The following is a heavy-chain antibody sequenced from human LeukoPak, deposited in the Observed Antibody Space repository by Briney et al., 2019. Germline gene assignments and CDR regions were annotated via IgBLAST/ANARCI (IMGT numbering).Heavy chain of an antibody. V-gene: IGHV3-64*02. CDR3: ARITWGGTVANYKYYFVDV. Sequence: PGGSLRLSFSAPGFTFSSYTMHWVPQAPGKGLEYVSAIIRHGGSTHYADSVKGRLTIYRDNSKNTLFLQMGSLRAEDMAVYYCARITWGGTVANYKYYFVDVWGGGIVVAVS. CDR2: IIRHGGST. J-gene: IGHJ6*02. D-gene: IGHD3-16*01. CDR1: GFTFSSYT.